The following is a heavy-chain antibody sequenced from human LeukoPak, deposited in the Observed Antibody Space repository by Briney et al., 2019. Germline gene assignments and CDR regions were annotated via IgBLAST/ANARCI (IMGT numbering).Heavy chain of an antibody. CDR2: MSGSGDNI. V-gene: IGHV3-11*01. D-gene: IGHD6-13*01. CDR1: GFTFGDFY. CDR3: ARGRAAGLPFDY. J-gene: IGHJ4*02. Sequence: GGSLRLSCAASGFTFGDFYMTWMRQAPGKGLECVYYMSGSGDNIHYADSLKCRFSISRDNTKNLLYLQMTGLRADDTAVYYCARGRAAGLPFDYWGQGTLVTVSS.